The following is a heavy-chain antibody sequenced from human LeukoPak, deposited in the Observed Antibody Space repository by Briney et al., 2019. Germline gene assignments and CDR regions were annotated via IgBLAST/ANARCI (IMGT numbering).Heavy chain of an antibody. V-gene: IGHV5-51*01. D-gene: IGHD3-10*01. CDR1: GYSFTSYW. J-gene: IGHJ6*03. CDR2: IYPGDSDT. CDR3: ARLERGQYYYYYMDV. Sequence: GESLKISCKGSGYSFTSYWIGWVRQMPGKGLEWMGIIYPGDSDTRYSPSFQGQVTIPADKSISTAYLQWSSLKASDTAMYYCARLERGQYYYYYMDVWGKGTTVTISS.